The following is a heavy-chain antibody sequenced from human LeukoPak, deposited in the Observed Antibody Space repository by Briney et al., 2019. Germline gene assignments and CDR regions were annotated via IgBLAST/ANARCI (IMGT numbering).Heavy chain of an antibody. CDR2: IKEDGSRK. CDR1: GFTFSSYW. Sequence: GGSLRLSCTASGFTFSSYWMSWVRQAPGKGLECVANIKEDGSRKYYVDSVKGRFTISRDNAKNSLYLQMNTLSPEDTAVYHCARVGMADYSSGWFDYWGQGILVTVSS. CDR3: ARVGMADYSSGWFDY. V-gene: IGHV3-7*03. J-gene: IGHJ4*02. D-gene: IGHD6-19*01.